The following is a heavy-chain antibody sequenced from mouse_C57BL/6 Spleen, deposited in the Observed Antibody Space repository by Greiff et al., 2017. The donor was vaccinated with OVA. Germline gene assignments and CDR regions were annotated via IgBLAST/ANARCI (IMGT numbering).Heavy chain of an antibody. Sequence: VQRVESGAELVRPGASVTLSCKASGYTFTDYEMHWVKQTPVHGLEWIGAIDPETGGTAYNQKFKGKAILTADKSSSTAYMALRSLTSEDSAVYYCTRGLWREDYWGQGTTLTVSS. V-gene: IGHV1-15*01. D-gene: IGHD6-5*01. CDR2: IDPETGGT. CDR1: GYTFTDYE. CDR3: TRGLWREDY. J-gene: IGHJ2*01.